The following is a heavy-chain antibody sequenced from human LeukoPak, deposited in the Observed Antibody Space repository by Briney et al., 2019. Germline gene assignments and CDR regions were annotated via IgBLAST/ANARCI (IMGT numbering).Heavy chain of an antibody. V-gene: IGHV3-9*03. D-gene: IGHD6-6*01. CDR3: AKDIAAYSSSQTFDY. J-gene: IGHJ4*02. Sequence: PGRSLRLSCAASGFTFDDYAMHWVRQAPGKGLEWVPSISCNSGSIGYADSVKGRFTTSRDNAKNSVYLEMNSLRAEDMALYYCAKDIAAYSSSQTFDYWGQGTLVTVSS. CDR2: ISCNSGSI. CDR1: GFTFDDYA.